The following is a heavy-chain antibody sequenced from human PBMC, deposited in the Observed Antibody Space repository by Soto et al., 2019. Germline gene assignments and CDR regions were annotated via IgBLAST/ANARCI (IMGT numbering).Heavy chain of an antibody. CDR1: GFTFSDYY. Sequence: GGSLRLSCAASGFTFSDYYMNWVRQAPGKGLEWVSSISSSSTTYYADSVKGRFTISRDNAKNSLYLQMNSLRAEDTAVYYCARVDTMIVVVMDYWGQGTLVTVSS. D-gene: IGHD3-22*01. CDR3: ARVDTMIVVVMDY. J-gene: IGHJ4*02. V-gene: IGHV3-11*04. CDR2: ISSSSTT.